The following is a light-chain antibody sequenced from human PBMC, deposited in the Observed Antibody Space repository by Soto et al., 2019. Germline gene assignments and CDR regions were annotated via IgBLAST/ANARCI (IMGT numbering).Light chain of an antibody. CDR3: QQSYSAPTT. Sequence: DIQMTQSPPSLSASVGDRVTITCRASQTISNYLNWYQQKSGQAPKLLIYTAASLQSGVPSRFSVSGSGTDFTLTITTLQPEDFATYYCQQSYSAPTTFGGGTKVDIK. V-gene: IGKV1-39*01. CDR2: TAA. J-gene: IGKJ4*01. CDR1: QTISNY.